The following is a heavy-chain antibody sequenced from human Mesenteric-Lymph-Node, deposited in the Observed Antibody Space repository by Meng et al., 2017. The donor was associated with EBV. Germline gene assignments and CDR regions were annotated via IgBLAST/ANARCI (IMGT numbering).Heavy chain of an antibody. V-gene: IGHV4-30-2*01. Sequence: GLVNPSGPLSPNSAASGGRISRGGYSWSWSRQPPGKGLEWIGYIYHSGSTYYNPSLKSRVTISVDRSKNQFSLKLSSVTAADTAVYYCARLDSSGYYTGWFDPWGQGTLVTVSS. CDR2: IYHSGST. CDR1: GGRISRGGYS. CDR3: ARLDSSGYYTGWFDP. J-gene: IGHJ5*02. D-gene: IGHD3-22*01.